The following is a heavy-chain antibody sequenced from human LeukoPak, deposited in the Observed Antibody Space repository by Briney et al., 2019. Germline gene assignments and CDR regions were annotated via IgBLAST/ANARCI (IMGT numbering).Heavy chain of an antibody. D-gene: IGHD6-13*01. J-gene: IGHJ4*02. CDR3: AKAAAAPGFDF. CDR2: VSGSGDRM. Sequence: GSLRLSCAASGFTSSSYALNWVRQAPGKGLEWAATVSGSGDRMYHADSVKGRFTISRDNSKNTIYLQMNSLRAEDTALYYCAKAAAAPGFDFWGQGTLVTVSS. V-gene: IGHV3-23*01. CDR1: GFTSSSYA.